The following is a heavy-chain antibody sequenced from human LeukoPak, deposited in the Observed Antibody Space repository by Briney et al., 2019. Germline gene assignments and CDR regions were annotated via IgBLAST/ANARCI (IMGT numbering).Heavy chain of an antibody. D-gene: IGHD6-19*01. V-gene: IGHV4-39*01. CDR1: GASISSSSYY. CDR2: FYYSGST. Sequence: TSETLSLTCTVSGASISSSSYYWGWIRQPPGKGLEWIESFYYSGSTYYNPPLKSRVTISVDTSKNQFSLKLSSVTAADTAVYYCARLSSDWAFDFWGQGTLVTVSS. J-gene: IGHJ4*02. CDR3: ARLSSDWAFDF.